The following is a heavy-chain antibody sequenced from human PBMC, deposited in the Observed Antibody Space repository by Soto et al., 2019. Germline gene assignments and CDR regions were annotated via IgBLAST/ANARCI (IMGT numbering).Heavy chain of an antibody. J-gene: IGHJ4*02. CDR3: ASAPTTVVTPYYFDY. D-gene: IGHD4-4*01. Sequence: QVQLVESGGGVVQPGRSLRLSCAASRFTFSSYAMHWVRQAPGKGLEWVAAISYDGSNKYYADSVKGRFTISRDNSKNTLYLQRNSLRVEDTSVYYCASAPTTVVTPYYFDYWGQGTLVTVSS. CDR2: ISYDGSNK. CDR1: RFTFSSYA. V-gene: IGHV3-30-3*01.